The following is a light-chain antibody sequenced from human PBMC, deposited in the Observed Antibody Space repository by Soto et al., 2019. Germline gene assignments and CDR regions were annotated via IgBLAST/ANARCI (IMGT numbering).Light chain of an antibody. CDR2: EVS. J-gene: IGLJ3*02. V-gene: IGLV2-14*01. CDR3: RSYTFSNPPRV. CDR1: NNDIGSYDY. Sequence: QSVLTQPASVSGSPGQSITLSCTGTNNDIGSYDYVSWFQQYPGEAPTLIIYEVSHRPSGISPRFSGSKSGNTASLTISGLPTEDEADYYRRSYTFSNPPRVFGGGTKLTVL.